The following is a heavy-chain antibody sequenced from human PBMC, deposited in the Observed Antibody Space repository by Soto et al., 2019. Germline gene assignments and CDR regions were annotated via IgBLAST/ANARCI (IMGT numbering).Heavy chain of an antibody. V-gene: IGHV3-30*18. CDR3: AKDLQPPSYQNFDY. J-gene: IGHJ4*02. CDR2: ISYDGSNK. CDR1: GFTFSSYG. Sequence: QVQLVESGGGVVQPGRSLRLSCAASGFTFSSYGMHWVRQAPGKGLEWVAVISYDGSNKYYADSVKGRFTISRDNSKNTLYLQMNRLRAEDTAVYYCAKDLQPPSYQNFDYWGQGTLVTVSS.